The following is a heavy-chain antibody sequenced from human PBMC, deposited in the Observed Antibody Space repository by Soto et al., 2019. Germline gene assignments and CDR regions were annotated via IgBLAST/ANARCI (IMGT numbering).Heavy chain of an antibody. V-gene: IGHV4-34*01. J-gene: IGHJ4*02. CDR2: INHSGSA. D-gene: IGHD1-26*01. Sequence: PSETLSLTSDVYGGSFSGYIWTWIRQTPGKRQQWIGQINHSGSANYNPSLKSRVTISVHTSNSQFSLELSSVTAADTAVYYCARGLITGSQYSGGWYYFDCWGQGTQVTVSS. CDR3: ARGLITGSQYSGGWYYFDC. CDR1: GGSFSGYI.